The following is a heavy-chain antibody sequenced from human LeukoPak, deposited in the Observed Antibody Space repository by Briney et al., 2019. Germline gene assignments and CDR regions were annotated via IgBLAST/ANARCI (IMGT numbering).Heavy chain of an antibody. D-gene: IGHD6-13*01. J-gene: IGHJ4*02. CDR3: VRETQQPYYFDY. V-gene: IGHV1-69-2*01. Sequence: ASVKVSCKVSGYTFTDYYMHWVQQAPGKGLEWMGLVDPEDGETICAEKFQGRVTITADTSTDTAYMELSSLRSEDTAVYYCVRETQQPYYFDYWGQGTLVTVSS. CDR2: VDPEDGET. CDR1: GYTFTDYY.